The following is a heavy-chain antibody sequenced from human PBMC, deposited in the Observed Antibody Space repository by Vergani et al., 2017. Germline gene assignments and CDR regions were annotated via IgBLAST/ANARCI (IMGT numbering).Heavy chain of an antibody. Sequence: EVQLVESGGGLVQPGRSLRLSCAASGFTFDDYAMHWVRQAPGKGLEWVSGISWNSGSIGYADSVKGRFTISRDNAKNSLYLQMNSLRAEDTAVYYCAKVGRWGGDYEGFDYWGQGTLVTVSS. V-gene: IGHV3-9*01. CDR3: AKVGRWGGDYEGFDY. CDR2: ISWNSGSI. D-gene: IGHD4-17*01. J-gene: IGHJ4*02. CDR1: GFTFDDYA.